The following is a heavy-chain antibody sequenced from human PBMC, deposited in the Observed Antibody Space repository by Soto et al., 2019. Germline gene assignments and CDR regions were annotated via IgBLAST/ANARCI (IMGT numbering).Heavy chain of an antibody. CDR2: ISGSGGST. CDR1: GFTFSSNA. D-gene: IGHD3-3*01. Sequence: PGGSLRLTCAASGFTFSSNAMSWVRQAQGQGLEWVSAISGSGGSTYYADSVKGRFTISRDNSKNTLYLQMNSLRAEDTAVYYCANDAITIFGVVPYYYYGMDVWGQGTTVTVSS. V-gene: IGHV3-23*01. CDR3: ANDAITIFGVVPYYYYGMDV. J-gene: IGHJ6*02.